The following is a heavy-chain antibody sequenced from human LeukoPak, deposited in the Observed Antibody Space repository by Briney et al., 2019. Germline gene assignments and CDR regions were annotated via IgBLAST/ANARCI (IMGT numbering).Heavy chain of an antibody. CDR1: GGTTCNHY. Sequence: PSETLSLTCNVSGGTTCNHYWSWIRQPPGKGLEWIGYINYSGSAFYNPSVKSRVTISVDTSKNQFSLKLNSVTAADTAVYYCARAYYGDFFDYWGQGTLVTVSS. D-gene: IGHD4-17*01. CDR3: ARAYYGDFFDY. CDR2: INYSGSA. V-gene: IGHV4-59*08. J-gene: IGHJ4*02.